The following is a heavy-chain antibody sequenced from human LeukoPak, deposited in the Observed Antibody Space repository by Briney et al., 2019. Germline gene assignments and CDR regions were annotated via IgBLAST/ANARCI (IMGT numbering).Heavy chain of an antibody. D-gene: IGHD5-24*01. CDR3: ARARRDGYNSYYFDY. Sequence: GSLRLSCAGSGFPFSSYAVHWVRPAPGKGLEYVSSINSKGEITYYANSVKDRFTISRDNSKNTVYLQMGSLRAEDMAVYYCARARRDGYNSYYFDYWGQGTLVTVSS. CDR1: GFPFSSYA. J-gene: IGHJ4*02. CDR2: INSKGEIT. V-gene: IGHV3-64*01.